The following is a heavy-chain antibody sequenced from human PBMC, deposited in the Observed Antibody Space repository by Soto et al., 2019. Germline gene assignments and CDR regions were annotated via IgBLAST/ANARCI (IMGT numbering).Heavy chain of an antibody. CDR3: ARGGQLLSEGGGY. V-gene: IGHV3-9*01. J-gene: IGHJ4*02. CDR1: GFTFDDYA. D-gene: IGHD2-2*01. CDR2: ISWNSGSI. Sequence: EVQLVESGGGLVQPGRSLRLSCAASGFTFDDYAMHWVRQAPGKGLEWVSGISWNSGSIGYADSVKGRFTISRDNAKNYLYLPMNSLRAEDADLYYCARGGQLLSEGGGYWGQGTLVTVSS.